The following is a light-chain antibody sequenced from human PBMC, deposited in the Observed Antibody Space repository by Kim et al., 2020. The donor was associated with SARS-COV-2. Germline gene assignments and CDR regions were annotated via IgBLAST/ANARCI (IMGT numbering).Light chain of an antibody. CDR2: RNN. J-gene: IGLJ3*02. CDR3: SAWDSSLSAWV. Sequence: QAGLTQPPSVSKGLRQTATLTCTGNSNNVGNQGAAWLQQHQGHPPNLLSYRNNNRPSGISERLSASRSVNTASLTITGLQPEDEADYYCSAWDSSLSAWVFGGGTKVTVL. CDR1: SNNVGNQG. V-gene: IGLV10-54*01.